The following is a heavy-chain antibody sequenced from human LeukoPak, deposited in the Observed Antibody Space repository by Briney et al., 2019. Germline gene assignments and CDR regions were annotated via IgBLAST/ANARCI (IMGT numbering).Heavy chain of an antibody. V-gene: IGHV3-30*04. CDR1: GFTFSSYA. D-gene: IGHD3-3*01. J-gene: IGHJ5*02. CDR3: ARVQYDFSPP. Sequence: GGSLRLSCAASGFTFSSYAMHWVRQAPGKGLEWVAVISYDGSNKYYADSVKGRFTISRDNAKNSLYLQMNSLRAEDTAVYYCARVQYDFSPPWGQGTLVTVSS. CDR2: ISYDGSNK.